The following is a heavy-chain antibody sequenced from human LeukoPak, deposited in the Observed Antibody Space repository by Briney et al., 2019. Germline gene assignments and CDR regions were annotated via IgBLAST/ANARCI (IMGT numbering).Heavy chain of an antibody. V-gene: IGHV3-30*18. CDR2: ISYDGSNK. D-gene: IGHD3-3*01. CDR1: GFTFSSYG. Sequence: GGSLRLSCAASGFTFSSYGMLWVRQAPGKGLEWVAVISYDGSNKYYADSVKGRFTISRDNSKNTLYLQMNSLRAEDTAVYYCAKDSLRFLEWLLQTMDVWGQGTTVTVSS. J-gene: IGHJ6*02. CDR3: AKDSLRFLEWLLQTMDV.